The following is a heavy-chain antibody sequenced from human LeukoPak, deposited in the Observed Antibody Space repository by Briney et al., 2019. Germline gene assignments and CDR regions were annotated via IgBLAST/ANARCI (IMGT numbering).Heavy chain of an antibody. J-gene: IGHJ3*02. CDR1: GYTFTSYG. CDR3: AREGLVKGINAFDI. V-gene: IGHV1-18*01. D-gene: IGHD6-19*01. Sequence: ASVKVSCKASGYTFTSYGISWVRQAPGQGLEWMGWISAYNGNTNYAQKLQGRVTMTTDTSTSTAYMELRSLRSDNTAVYYCAREGLVKGINAFDIWGQGTMVTVSS. CDR2: ISAYNGNT.